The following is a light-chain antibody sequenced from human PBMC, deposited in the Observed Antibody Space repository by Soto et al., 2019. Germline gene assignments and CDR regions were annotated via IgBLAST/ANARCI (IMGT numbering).Light chain of an antibody. Sequence: QSVLTQPPSASGTPGQRVTISCSGDTSNIGSNFVYWYQQLPGTAPKLLIYRNDQRPSGVPDRFAGSRPGISASLAIDGLRSEDEAEYYCAAWDDSLSGVVFGGGTKVTVL. CDR1: TSNIGSNF. CDR3: AAWDDSLSGVV. CDR2: RND. J-gene: IGLJ2*01. V-gene: IGLV1-47*01.